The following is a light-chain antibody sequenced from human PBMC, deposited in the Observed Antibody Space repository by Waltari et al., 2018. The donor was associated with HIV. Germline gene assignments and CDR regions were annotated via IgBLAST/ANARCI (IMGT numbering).Light chain of an antibody. Sequence: SYELTQPPSVSVSPGQTASIPCSGDKLGDKYACWYQQKPGQSPVLVISQDSKRPSGIPERFSGSNSGNTATLTISGTHAMDEADYYCQAWDSSTVVFGGGTKLTVL. J-gene: IGLJ2*01. CDR3: QAWDSSTVV. CDR2: QDS. CDR1: KLGDKY. V-gene: IGLV3-1*01.